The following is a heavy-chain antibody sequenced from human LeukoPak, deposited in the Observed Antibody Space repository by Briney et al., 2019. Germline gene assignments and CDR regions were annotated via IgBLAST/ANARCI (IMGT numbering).Heavy chain of an antibody. J-gene: IGHJ5*02. V-gene: IGHV1-8*02. Sequence: ASVKVSCKASGYTFTSYGISWVRQAPGQGLEWMGWMNPNSGNTGYAQKFQGRVTMTRNTSISTAYMELSSLRSEDTAVYYCARGDAHNWFDPWGQGTLVTVSS. CDR2: MNPNSGNT. CDR1: GYTFTSYG. CDR3: ARGDAHNWFDP.